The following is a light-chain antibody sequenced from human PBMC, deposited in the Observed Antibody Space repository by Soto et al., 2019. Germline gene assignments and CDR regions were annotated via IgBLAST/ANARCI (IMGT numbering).Light chain of an antibody. CDR1: GSNIGAGCP. CDR3: RSFDNSLRAWV. Sequence: QSVLTQPPSVSGAPGQRVTISCSGGGSNIGAGCPVHWYQQLPGTAPKLLMFDDTNRPSGVPDRFSGSKSGTSAALAITGLQAEDEADYYCRSFDNSLRAWVFGGGTKVTVL. V-gene: IGLV1-40*01. J-gene: IGLJ3*02. CDR2: DDT.